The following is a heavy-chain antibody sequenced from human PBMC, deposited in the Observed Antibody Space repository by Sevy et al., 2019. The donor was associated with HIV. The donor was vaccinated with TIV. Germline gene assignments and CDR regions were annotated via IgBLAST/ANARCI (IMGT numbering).Heavy chain of an antibody. CDR3: AKRNTN. CDR1: GFTFSTYA. J-gene: IGHJ4*02. CDR2: ISASGGST. Sequence: GGSLRLSCAASGFTFSTYAMTWVRQGPGKGLEWASSISASGGSTFYADSVKGRFTISRDNSKNKPYLQMNSLEADDTAVYYCAKRNTNWGEGTLVTVSS. V-gene: IGHV3-23*01.